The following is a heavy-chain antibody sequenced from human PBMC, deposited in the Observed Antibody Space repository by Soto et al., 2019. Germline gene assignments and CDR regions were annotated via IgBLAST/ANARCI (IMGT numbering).Heavy chain of an antibody. Sequence: VASVKVSCKASGYTFTDYYVHWVRQAPGQGLEWMGWVNPNGGATYYAQSFQGGVTMTWDTSTTTAFMEVSRLRSDDTAVYYCARVRDSSNSMDVWGQGTTVTVSS. D-gene: IGHD2-2*01. CDR1: GYTFTDYY. J-gene: IGHJ6*01. CDR2: VNPNGGAT. CDR3: ARVRDSSNSMDV. V-gene: IGHV1-2*02.